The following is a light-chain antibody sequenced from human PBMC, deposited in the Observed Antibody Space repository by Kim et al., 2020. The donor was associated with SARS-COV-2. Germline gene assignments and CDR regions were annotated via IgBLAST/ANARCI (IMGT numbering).Light chain of an antibody. Sequence: SSELTQDPAVSVALGQTVRITCQGDSLRSYYASWYQQKPGQAPVRVIYGKNNRPSGIPDRFSGSSSGNTASLTITGAQAEDEADYYCNSWDSSGNPHVVFGGGTKLTVL. CDR2: GKN. CDR3: NSWDSSGNPHVV. CDR1: SLRSYY. V-gene: IGLV3-19*02. J-gene: IGLJ2*01.